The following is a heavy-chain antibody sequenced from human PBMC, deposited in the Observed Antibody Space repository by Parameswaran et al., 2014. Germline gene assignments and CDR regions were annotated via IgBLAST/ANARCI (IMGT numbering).Heavy chain of an antibody. CDR3: TTEGRLWVEMIN. V-gene: IGHV3-15*01. J-gene: IGHJ4*02. CDR2: IKKKTDGETT. Sequence: GLEWVGRIKKKTDGETTAYAASVKGRFTISRDDSANMLYLQLSSLTIDDTAVYYCTTEGRLWVEMINWGQGTLVTVSS. D-gene: IGHD4/OR15-4a*01.